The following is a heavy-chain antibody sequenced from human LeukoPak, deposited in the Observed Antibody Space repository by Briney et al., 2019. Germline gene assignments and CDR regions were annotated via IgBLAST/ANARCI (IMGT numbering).Heavy chain of an antibody. Sequence: PSETLSLTCTVSGYSISSGYYWGWIRQPPGKGLEWIGSIYHSGNTYYNPSLKSRVTISVDTSKNQFSLKLTSVTAADTAVYYCARRLVGDLFDYWGQGTLVTVSS. CDR3: ARRLVGDLFDY. CDR1: GYSISSGYY. J-gene: IGHJ4*02. CDR2: IYHSGNT. V-gene: IGHV4-38-2*02. D-gene: IGHD1-26*01.